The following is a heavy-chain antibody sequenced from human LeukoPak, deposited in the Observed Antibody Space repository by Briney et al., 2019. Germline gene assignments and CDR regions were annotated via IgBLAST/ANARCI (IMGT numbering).Heavy chain of an antibody. CDR2: MNPNSGNT. J-gene: IGHJ4*02. V-gene: IGHV1-8*01. D-gene: IGHD3-22*01. CDR3: ARGAKNYYDSSGYYYPIPFDY. CDR1: GYTFTSYD. Sequence: ASVKVSCKASGYTFTSYDINWVRQATGHGLEWMGWMNPNSGNTGYAQKFQGRVTMTRNTSISTAYMELSSLRSEDTAVYYCARGAKNYYDSSGYYYPIPFDYWGQGTLVTVSS.